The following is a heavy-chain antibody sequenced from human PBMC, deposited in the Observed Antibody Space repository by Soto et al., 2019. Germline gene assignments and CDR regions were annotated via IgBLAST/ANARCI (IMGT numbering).Heavy chain of an antibody. D-gene: IGHD6-6*01. J-gene: IGHJ6*01. Sequence: GGSLLLSCASSVFTFSSYGMHWVGQAPGKGLEWVAVISYDGSNKYYADSVKGRFTISRDNSKNTLYLQMNSLRAEDTAVYYCAKDLVSKAAASMDVWGQGTTVTVSS. V-gene: IGHV3-30*18. CDR1: VFTFSSYG. CDR2: ISYDGSNK. CDR3: AKDLVSKAAASMDV.